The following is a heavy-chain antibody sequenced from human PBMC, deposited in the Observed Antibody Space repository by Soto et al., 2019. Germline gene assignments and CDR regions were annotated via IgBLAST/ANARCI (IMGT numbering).Heavy chain of an antibody. D-gene: IGHD1-1*01. CDR2: INDGSEE. Sequence: QVQLVESGGGVVRPGTSLRLSCAATGFSFSAHGMHWVRQAPGKGLEWLAVINDGSEEGYADSMRGRFTISRDNARNILYLQMDNLRAEDSALYYCARDDLFVDNGLDHWGQGTLVTVSS. CDR3: ARDDLFVDNGLDH. J-gene: IGHJ4*02. CDR1: GFSFSAHG. V-gene: IGHV3-33*01.